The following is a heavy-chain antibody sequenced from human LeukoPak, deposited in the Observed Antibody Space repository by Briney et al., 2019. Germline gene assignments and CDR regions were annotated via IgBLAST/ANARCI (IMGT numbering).Heavy chain of an antibody. J-gene: IGHJ4*02. CDR1: GYSFTSYW. CDR3: ARLRYCSGGSCYHYFDY. D-gene: IGHD2-15*01. V-gene: IGHV5-10-1*01. CDR2: IDPSDSYT. Sequence: GESLKISCKGSGYSFTSYWISWVRQMPGKGLEWMGRIDPSDSYTNYSPSFQGHVTISADKSISTVYLQWSSLKASDTAMYYCARLRYCSGGSCYHYFDYWGQGTLVTVSS.